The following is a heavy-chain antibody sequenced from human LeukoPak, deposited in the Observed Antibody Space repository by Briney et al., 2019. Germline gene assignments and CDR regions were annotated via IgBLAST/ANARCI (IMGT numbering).Heavy chain of an antibody. V-gene: IGHV3-21*01. D-gene: IGHD3-10*01. CDR2: ISSSSSYI. CDR1: GFTFSSYS. J-gene: IGHJ4*02. Sequence: PGGSLRLSCAASGFTFSSYSMNWVRQALGKWLEWVSSISSSSSYIYYADSVKGRFTISRDNAKNSLYLQMNSLRAEDTAVYYCARDPSGVYFDYWGQGTLVTVSS. CDR3: ARDPSGVYFDY.